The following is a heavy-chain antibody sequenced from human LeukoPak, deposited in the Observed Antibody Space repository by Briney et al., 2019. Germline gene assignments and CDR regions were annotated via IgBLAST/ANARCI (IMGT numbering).Heavy chain of an antibody. Sequence: GGSLRLSCAASGFTFSSYSMNWVRQAPGKGLKWVSSISSSSSYIYYADSVKGRFTISRDNAKNSLYLQMNSLRAEDTAVYYCARVYTYGSPTSYLDYRGQGTVVTVSS. CDR1: GFTFSSYS. J-gene: IGHJ4*02. CDR2: ISSSSSYI. V-gene: IGHV3-21*01. D-gene: IGHD5-18*01. CDR3: ARVYTYGSPTSYLDY.